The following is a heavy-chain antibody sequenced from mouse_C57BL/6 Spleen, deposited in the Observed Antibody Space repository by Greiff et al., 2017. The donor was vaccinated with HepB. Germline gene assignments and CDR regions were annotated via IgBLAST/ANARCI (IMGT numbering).Heavy chain of an antibody. V-gene: IGHV5-4*01. J-gene: IGHJ4*01. CDR2: ISDGGSYT. CDR3: AREGYDYDLGYAMDY. Sequence: EVQRVESGGGLVKPGGSLKLSCAASGFTFSSYAMSWVRQTPEKRLEWVATISDGGSYTYYPDNVKGRFTISRDNAKNNLYLQISHLKSEDTAMYYCAREGYDYDLGYAMDYWGKGTSDTVSS. D-gene: IGHD2-4*01. CDR1: GFTFSSYA.